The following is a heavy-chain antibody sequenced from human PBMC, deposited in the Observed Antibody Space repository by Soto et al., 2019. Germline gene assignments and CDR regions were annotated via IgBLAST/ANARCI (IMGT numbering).Heavy chain of an antibody. Sequence: TCEASGYTFTSDGISWVRQAHGQGLEWMGWISAYNGNTNYAQKLQGRVTMTTDTSTSTAYMELRSLRSDDTAVYYCARWGVDTATADAFDIWGQGTMVTVSS. J-gene: IGHJ3*02. D-gene: IGHD5-18*01. V-gene: IGHV1-18*01. CDR1: GYTFTSDG. CDR3: ARWGVDTATADAFDI. CDR2: ISAYNGNT.